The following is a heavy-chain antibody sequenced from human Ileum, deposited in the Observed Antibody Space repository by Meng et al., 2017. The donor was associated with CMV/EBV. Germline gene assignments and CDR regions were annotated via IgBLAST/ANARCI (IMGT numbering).Heavy chain of an antibody. J-gene: IGHJ4*02. V-gene: IGHV1-2*02. D-gene: IGHD2-2*01. CDR3: ARVSGQGIRTSVFEY. CDR2: IDNYSGDT. CDR1: GYTFSDYY. Sequence: ASVKVSCKASGYTFSDYYIYWLRQAPGQGLQWMGWIDNYSGDTKYAQEFQGRATMTRDTSISTAYMEVSRLTSDDTAVYYCARVSGQGIRTSVFEYWGQGTLVTVSS.